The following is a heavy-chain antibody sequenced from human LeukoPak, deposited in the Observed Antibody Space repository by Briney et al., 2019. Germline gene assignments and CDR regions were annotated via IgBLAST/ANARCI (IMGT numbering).Heavy chain of an antibody. CDR2: ISSSSSYI. J-gene: IGHJ4*02. CDR3: ANSAYDSSGYMGY. D-gene: IGHD3-22*01. V-gene: IGHV3-21*01. Sequence: PGGSLRLSCAASGFTFSSYSMNWVRQAPGKGLEWVSSISSSSSYIYYADSVKGRFTTSRDNAKNSLYLQMNSLRAEDTAVYYCANSAYDSSGYMGYWGQGTLVTVSS. CDR1: GFTFSSYS.